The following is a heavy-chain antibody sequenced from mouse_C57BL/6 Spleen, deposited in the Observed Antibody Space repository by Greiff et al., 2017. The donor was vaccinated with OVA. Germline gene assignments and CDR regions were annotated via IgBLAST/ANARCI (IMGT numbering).Heavy chain of an antibody. V-gene: IGHV1-50*01. D-gene: IGHD1-1*01. J-gene: IGHJ2*01. CDR1: GYTFTSYW. CDR3: ARGDYYYGNY. Sequence: QVQLKQPGAELVKPGASVKLSCKASGYTFTSYWMQWVTQRPGQGLEWIGEIDPSDSYTNYTQKFKGKATLTVDTSSSTAYMQLSSLTSEDSAVYYCARGDYYYGNYWGQGTTLTVSS. CDR2: IDPSDSYT.